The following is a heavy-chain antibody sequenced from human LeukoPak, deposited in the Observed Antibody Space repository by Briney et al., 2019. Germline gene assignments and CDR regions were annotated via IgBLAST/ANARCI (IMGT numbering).Heavy chain of an antibody. Sequence: GGSLRLSCAASGFTFSNYWMYWVRQAPGKGLEWVANINQDGSTEQYVGSLKGRFTIFRDNAKNSLYLQMNSLRVDDTAVYYCTGERVESGFDIWGQGTLVTVSS. D-gene: IGHD1-26*01. J-gene: IGHJ3*02. V-gene: IGHV3-7*01. CDR1: GFTFSNYW. CDR3: TGERVESGFDI. CDR2: INQDGSTE.